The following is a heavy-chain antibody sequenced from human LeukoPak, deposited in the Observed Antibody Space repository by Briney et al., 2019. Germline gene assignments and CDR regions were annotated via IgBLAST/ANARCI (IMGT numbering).Heavy chain of an antibody. CDR2: INPSGGST. CDR1: GYTFTSYY. Sequence: ASVKVSCKASGYTFTSYYMYWVRQAPGQGLEWMGIINPSGGSTSYAQKFQGRVTMTRDTSTSTVYMELSSLRSEDTAVYYCARVGGPIVATSHFDYWGQGTLVTVSS. J-gene: IGHJ4*02. CDR3: ARVGGPIVATSHFDY. V-gene: IGHV1-46*01. D-gene: IGHD5-12*01.